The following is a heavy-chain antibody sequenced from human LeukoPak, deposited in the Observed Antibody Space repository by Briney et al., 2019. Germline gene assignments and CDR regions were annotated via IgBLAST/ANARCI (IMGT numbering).Heavy chain of an antibody. CDR2: ISSSGFTI. Sequence: TGGSLRLSCAASGFTFGDYYMSWIRQAPGKGLEWVSYISSSGFTIYYADSVKGRFTISRDNAKNSLYLQMNSLRAEDTAVYYCARGHRSGWYYFDYWGQGTLVTVSS. D-gene: IGHD6-19*01. CDR3: ARGHRSGWYYFDY. V-gene: IGHV3-11*01. J-gene: IGHJ4*02. CDR1: GFTFGDYY.